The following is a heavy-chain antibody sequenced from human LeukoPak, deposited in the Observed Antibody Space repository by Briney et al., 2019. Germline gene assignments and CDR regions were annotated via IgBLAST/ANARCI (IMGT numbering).Heavy chain of an antibody. Sequence: GASVKVSCKASGGTFSSYAISWVRQAPGQGLEWMGRIIPIFGTANYAQKFQGRVTITTDESMSTAYMELSSLRSEDTAVYYCARDLSTAMVTLVGINWFDPWGQGTLVTVSS. CDR1: GGTFSSYA. J-gene: IGHJ5*02. D-gene: IGHD5-18*01. CDR3: ARDLSTAMVTLVGINWFDP. V-gene: IGHV1-69*05. CDR2: IIPIFGTA.